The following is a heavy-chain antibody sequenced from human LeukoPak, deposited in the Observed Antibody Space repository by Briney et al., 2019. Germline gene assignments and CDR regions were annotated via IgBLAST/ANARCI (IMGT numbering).Heavy chain of an antibody. D-gene: IGHD4-17*01. CDR2: ISYDGTNK. V-gene: IGHV3-30*04. J-gene: IGHJ4*02. CDR3: AREPDYGDLYFDS. CDR1: GFSFSSCA. Sequence: GGSLRLSCAASGFSFSSCALHWVRQAPGKGLEWVAVISYDGTNKFYAGSMKGRFTISRDKSENTMYLQMDSLRAEDTAVYYCAREPDYGDLYFDSWGQGILVTVSS.